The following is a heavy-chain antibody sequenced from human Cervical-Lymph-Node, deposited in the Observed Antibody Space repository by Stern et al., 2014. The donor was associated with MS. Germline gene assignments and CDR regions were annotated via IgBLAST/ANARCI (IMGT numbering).Heavy chain of an antibody. CDR2: IYYSGST. V-gene: IGHV4-39*01. Sequence: QLQLQESGPGLVKPSETLSLTCTVSGGSISSSSYYWGWIRQPPGKGLEWIGSIYYSGSTYYTPSLQSRVTISVDTSKNQFSLQLSSVTAADTAVYYCARSRTTVTPFDYWGQGTLVTVSS. CDR1: GGSISSSSYY. CDR3: ARSRTTVTPFDY. D-gene: IGHD4-17*01. J-gene: IGHJ4*02.